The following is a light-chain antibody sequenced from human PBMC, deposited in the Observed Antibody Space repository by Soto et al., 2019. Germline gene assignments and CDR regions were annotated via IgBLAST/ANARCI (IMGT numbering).Light chain of an antibody. Sequence: EIVMTQSPANLSASPGERATLSCRTSQSVSSDLAWYQQKPGQAPRLLIYGVSTRASGVSARFSGSGSGTEFTLTISSLQSEDAAVYYCPQYNNWPPITFGQGTRLEIK. V-gene: IGKV3-15*01. CDR3: PQYNNWPPIT. CDR1: QSVSSD. CDR2: GVS. J-gene: IGKJ5*01.